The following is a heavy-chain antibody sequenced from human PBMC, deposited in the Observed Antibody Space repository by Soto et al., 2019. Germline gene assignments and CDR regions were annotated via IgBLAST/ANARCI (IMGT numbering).Heavy chain of an antibody. D-gene: IGHD7-27*01. J-gene: IGHJ4*01. CDR2: MSPNSGNT. CDR1: GYTFTSYD. Sequence: QVQLVQSGAEVKKPGASAKVSCKPSGYTFTSYDINWVRQAPGQGLEWMGWMSPNSGNTGYAQKFQGRVTMTRSTSISTAYMELSSLRSEDTAVYYCARGPPNWGFDSWGQGTLVIVSS. CDR3: ARGPPNWGFDS. V-gene: IGHV1-8*01.